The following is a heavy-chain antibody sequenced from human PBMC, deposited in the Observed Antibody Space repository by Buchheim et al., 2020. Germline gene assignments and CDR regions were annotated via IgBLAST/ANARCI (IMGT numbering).Heavy chain of an antibody. CDR3: ARSRRRLGYCSGGSCYHWFDP. J-gene: IGHJ5*02. CDR1: GGSFSGYY. Sequence: QVQLQQWGAGLLKPSETLSLTCAVYGGSFSGYYWSWIRQPPGKGLEWIGEINHSGSTNYNTSLKRRVTISVDTSKNQFSLKLSSVTAADTAVYYCARSRRRLGYCSGGSCYHWFDPWGQGTL. D-gene: IGHD2-15*01. V-gene: IGHV4-34*01. CDR2: INHSGST.